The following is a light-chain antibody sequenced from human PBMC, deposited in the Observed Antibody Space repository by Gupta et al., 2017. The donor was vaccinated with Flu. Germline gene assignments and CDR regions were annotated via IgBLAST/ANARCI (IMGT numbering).Light chain of an antibody. CDR2: KAS. J-gene: IGKJ1*01. Sequence: IQITQSPSTLSASVGDRVTTACRDSQGIGIWLAWYQQKPGKVPKLLIYKASTLEIGVPSRFSGSGCGKEFTLTSNGRQDDDSANYYSQRDDSLWTFGQGTKVEVK. CDR3: QRDDSLWT. CDR1: QGIGIW. V-gene: IGKV1-5*03.